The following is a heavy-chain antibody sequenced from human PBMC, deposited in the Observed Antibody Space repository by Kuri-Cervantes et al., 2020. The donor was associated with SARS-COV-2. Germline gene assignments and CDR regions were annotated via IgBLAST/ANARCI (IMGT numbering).Heavy chain of an antibody. CDR3: ARELGVPAATYFDY. Sequence: SETLSLTCTVSGASISSSSYYWDWNRQPPGKGLEWIGSIYYTGSTYYNPSLKSRVTISVDTSKNQFSLKLSSVTAADTAVYYCARELGVPAATYFDYWGQGTLVTVSS. CDR1: GASISSSSYY. CDR2: IYYTGST. J-gene: IGHJ4*02. D-gene: IGHD2-2*01. V-gene: IGHV4-39*07.